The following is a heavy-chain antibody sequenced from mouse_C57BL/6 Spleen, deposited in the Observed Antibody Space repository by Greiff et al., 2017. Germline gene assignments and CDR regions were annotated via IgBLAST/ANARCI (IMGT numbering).Heavy chain of an antibody. Sequence: VQLQQSGAELVKPGASVKLSCKASGYTFTSYWMQWVKQRPGQGLEWIGEIDPTDSYPNYNQKFKGKATLTVDTSSSTAYMQVSSLTSEDCAVYYCARGGTSWYFDVWGTGTTVTVSS. CDR2: IDPTDSYP. V-gene: IGHV1-50*01. D-gene: IGHD3-3*01. J-gene: IGHJ1*03. CDR3: ARGGTSWYFDV. CDR1: GYTFTSYW.